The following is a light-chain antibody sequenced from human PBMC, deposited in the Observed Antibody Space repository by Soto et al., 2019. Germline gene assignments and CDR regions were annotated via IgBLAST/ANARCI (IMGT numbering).Light chain of an antibody. CDR1: SSNSGSNT. V-gene: IGLV1-44*01. CDR3: AAWDDSLNGVV. J-gene: IGLJ2*01. CDR2: SNN. Sequence: QSVLTQPPSASGTPGQRVTISSSGSSSNSGSNTVNWYQQLPGTAPKLLIYSNNQRPSGVPDRFSGSKSGTSASLAISGLQSEDKADYYCAAWDDSLNGVVFGGGTQLTVL.